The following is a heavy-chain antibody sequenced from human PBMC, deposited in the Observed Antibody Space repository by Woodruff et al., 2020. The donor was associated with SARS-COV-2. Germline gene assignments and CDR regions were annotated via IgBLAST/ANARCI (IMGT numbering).Heavy chain of an antibody. J-gene: IGHJ4*02. CDR3: ARHTFGDYGLDY. Sequence: SDIIYSPSFQGLVTMSADTSTTTAHLQWSSLKASDTAIYYCARHTFGDYGLDYWGQGTLVTVSS. CDR2: SDI. D-gene: IGHD4-17*01. V-gene: IGHV5-51*01.